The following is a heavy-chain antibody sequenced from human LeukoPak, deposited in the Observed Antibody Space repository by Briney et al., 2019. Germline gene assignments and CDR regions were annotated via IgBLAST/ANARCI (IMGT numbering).Heavy chain of an antibody. D-gene: IGHD4-23*01. J-gene: IGHJ4*02. Sequence: GASVKVSCKASGGTFSSYAISWVRQAPGQGLEWMGGIIPIFGTANYAQKFQGRVTITADESTSTAYMELSSLRSEDTAVYYCARAKMVTPKRNHQFDYWGQGTLVTVSS. V-gene: IGHV1-69*13. CDR2: IIPIFGTA. CDR3: ARAKMVTPKRNHQFDY. CDR1: GGTFSSYA.